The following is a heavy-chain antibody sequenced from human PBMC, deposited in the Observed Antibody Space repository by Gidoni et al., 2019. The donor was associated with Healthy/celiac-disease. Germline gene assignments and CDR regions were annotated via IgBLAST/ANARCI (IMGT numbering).Heavy chain of an antibody. CDR2: ISYDGSNK. V-gene: IGHV3-30-3*01. J-gene: IGHJ4*02. Sequence: QVQLVESGGGVVQPGRSLRLSCAASGFTFSSYAMHWVRQAPGKGLEWVAVISYDGSNKYYADSVKGRFTISRDNSKNTLYLQMNSLRAEDTAVYYCARAPAAAGPFDYWGQGTLVTVSS. CDR3: ARAPAAAGPFDY. D-gene: IGHD6-13*01. CDR1: GFTFSSYA.